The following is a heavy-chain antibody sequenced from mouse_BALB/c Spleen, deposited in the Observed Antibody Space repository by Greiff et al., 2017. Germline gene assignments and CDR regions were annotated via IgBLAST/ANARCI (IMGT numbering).Heavy chain of an antibody. Sequence: DVHLVESGAGLVQPGGSMKLSCVASGFTFSNYWMNWVRQSPEKGLEWVAEIRFKSNNYATHYAESVKGRFTISRDDSKSSVYLQMNNLRAEDTGIYYCTRINTATDAMDYWGQGTSVTVSS. CDR3: TRINTATDAMDY. CDR1: GFTFSNYW. CDR2: IRFKSNNYAT. J-gene: IGHJ4*01. D-gene: IGHD1-2*01. V-gene: IGHV6-6*02.